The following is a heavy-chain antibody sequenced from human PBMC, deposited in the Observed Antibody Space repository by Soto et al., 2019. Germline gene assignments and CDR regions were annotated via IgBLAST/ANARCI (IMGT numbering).Heavy chain of an antibody. CDR2: ISGSGGST. CDR1: GFTFSSYA. CDR3: ATRGGDYDILTGSRYYYYGMDV. V-gene: IGHV3-23*01. J-gene: IGHJ6*02. D-gene: IGHD3-9*01. Sequence: GGSLRLSCAASGFTFSSYAMGWVRQAPGKGLEWVSAISGSGGSTYYADSVKGRFTISRDNSKNTLYLQMNSLRAEDTAVYYRATRGGDYDILTGSRYYYYGMDVWGQGTTVTVSS.